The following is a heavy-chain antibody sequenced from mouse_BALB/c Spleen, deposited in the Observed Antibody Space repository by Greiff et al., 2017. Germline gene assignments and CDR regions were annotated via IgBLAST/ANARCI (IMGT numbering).Heavy chain of an antibody. V-gene: IGHV14-3*02. CDR2: IDPANGNT. CDR1: GFNIKDTY. D-gene: IGHD2-14*01. J-gene: IGHJ2*01. Sequence: VKLQQSGAELVKPGASVKLSCTASGFNIKDTYMHWVKQRPEQGLEWIGRIDPANGNTKYDPKFQGKATITADTSSNTAYLQLSSLTSEDSAVYYCARENYRYGWGFDDGGQGTTLTVSS. CDR3: ARENYRYGWGFDD.